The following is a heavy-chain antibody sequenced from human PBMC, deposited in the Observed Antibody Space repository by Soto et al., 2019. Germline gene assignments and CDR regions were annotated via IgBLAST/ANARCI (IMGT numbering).Heavy chain of an antibody. CDR1: GFTFSSYD. V-gene: IGHV3-13*01. Sequence: EVQLVESGGGLVQPGGSLRLSCAASGFTFSSYDMHWVRQATGKGLEWVSAIGTAGDTYYPGSVKGRFTISRENAKNSLYLQMNSLRAGDTAVYYCARDRGCSSTSCLYYYYGMDVWGQVTTVTVSS. J-gene: IGHJ6*02. CDR2: IGTAGDT. CDR3: ARDRGCSSTSCLYYYYGMDV. D-gene: IGHD2-2*01.